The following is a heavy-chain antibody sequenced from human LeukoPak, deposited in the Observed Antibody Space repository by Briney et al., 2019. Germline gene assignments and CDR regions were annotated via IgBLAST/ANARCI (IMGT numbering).Heavy chain of an antibody. CDR1: GYIFTSYY. V-gene: IGHV1-46*01. D-gene: IGHD2-2*02. CDR3: ARDSALIPRLFDY. Sequence: ASVKVSCKASGYIFTSYYIHWVRQAPGQGLEWMGMINPSGGSATYAQKFPGRVTMTRDTSTSTVYMELSSLRSEDTAVYYCARDSALIPRLFDYWGQGTLVTVSS. CDR2: INPSGGSA. J-gene: IGHJ4*02.